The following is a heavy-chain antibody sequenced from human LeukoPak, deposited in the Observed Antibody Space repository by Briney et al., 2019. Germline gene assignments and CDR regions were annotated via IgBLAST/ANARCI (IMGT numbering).Heavy chain of an antibody. Sequence: SVKVSCKASGGTFSSYAISWVRQAPGQGLEWMGGVILIFGTANYAQKFQGRVTITADKSTSTAYMELSSLRSEDTAVYYCARSRGGIVVVPAAIRGYYYGMDVWGKGTTVTVSS. CDR3: ARSRGGIVVVPAAIRGYYYGMDV. D-gene: IGHD2-2*01. CDR1: GGTFSSYA. CDR2: VILIFGTA. V-gene: IGHV1-69*06. J-gene: IGHJ6*04.